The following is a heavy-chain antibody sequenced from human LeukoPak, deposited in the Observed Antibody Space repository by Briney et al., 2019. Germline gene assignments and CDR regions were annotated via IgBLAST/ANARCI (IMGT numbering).Heavy chain of an antibody. CDR2: ISHDGSRI. CDR1: GFTLRSYT. Sequence: GGSLRLSCAASGFTLRSYTMNWVRQAPGKGLEWVAVISHDGSRIYYADSVKGRFTISKDNSKNMLYLQMNNLSAEDTAMYYCAKSGGGAFCGGDCYARFGAYDPWGQGTLVTVSS. D-gene: IGHD2-21*02. J-gene: IGHJ5*02. CDR3: AKSGGGAFCGGDCYARFGAYDP. V-gene: IGHV3-30*18.